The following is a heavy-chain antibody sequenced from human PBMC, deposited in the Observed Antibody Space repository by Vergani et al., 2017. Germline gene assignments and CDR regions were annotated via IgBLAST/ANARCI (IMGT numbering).Heavy chain of an antibody. Sequence: EVQLVESGGGLVQPGGSLRLSCAASGFTFSNYWMSWVRQAPGKGLEWVANIKEDGSEKYYVGSVKVRFTISRDNAKNSLYLQMNSLRAEDTAVYYCARLRAFDYWGQGTLVTVSS. V-gene: IGHV3-7*01. J-gene: IGHJ4*02. CDR2: IKEDGSEK. CDR1: GFTFSNYW. CDR3: ARLRAFDY.